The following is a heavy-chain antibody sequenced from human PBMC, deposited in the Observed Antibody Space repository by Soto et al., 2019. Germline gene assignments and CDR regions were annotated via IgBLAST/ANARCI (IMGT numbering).Heavy chain of an antibody. CDR1: GYTFINFD. D-gene: IGHD6-13*01. V-gene: IGHV1-8*02. Sequence: QVQLVQSGDEVKEPGASVRVSCEASGYTFINFDISWVRQAAGQGLEWLGWMNPGSGQTGYASKFQGRVAMTRDAYTGKSHLELSSLTSDDTAVYYCASMASAGTLNWFDPWGQGTLVNVSS. CDR2: MNPGSGQT. J-gene: IGHJ5*02. CDR3: ASMASAGTLNWFDP.